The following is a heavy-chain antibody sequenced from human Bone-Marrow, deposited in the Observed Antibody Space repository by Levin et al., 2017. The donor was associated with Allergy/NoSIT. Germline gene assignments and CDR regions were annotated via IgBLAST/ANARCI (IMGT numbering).Heavy chain of an antibody. CDR1: GGSINSGDHF. Sequence: SQTLSLTCSVSGGSINSGDHFWSWVRQPPGKGLEWIGYIYYSRSTSYSPSLKSRLTISVDTSKNQFSLKLNSVTAADTAVYSCARSGSFAAMTGYYFDSWGQGTLVTVSS. CDR2: IYYSRST. J-gene: IGHJ4*02. D-gene: IGHD3-9*01. V-gene: IGHV4-30-4*01. CDR3: ARSGSFAAMTGYYFDS.